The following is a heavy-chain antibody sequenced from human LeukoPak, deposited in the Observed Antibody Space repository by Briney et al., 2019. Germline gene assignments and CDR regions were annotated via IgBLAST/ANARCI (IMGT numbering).Heavy chain of an antibody. J-gene: IGHJ4*02. Sequence: PGGSLRLSCAASGFTFSSYSMHWVRQAPGKGLEWVAVISYDGSNKYYADSVKGRFTISRDNSKNTLYLQMNSLRAEDTAVYYCATGIGYGDYGYFDYWGQGTLVTVSS. CDR2: ISYDGSNK. D-gene: IGHD4-17*01. CDR1: GFTFSSYS. V-gene: IGHV3-30*03. CDR3: ATGIGYGDYGYFDY.